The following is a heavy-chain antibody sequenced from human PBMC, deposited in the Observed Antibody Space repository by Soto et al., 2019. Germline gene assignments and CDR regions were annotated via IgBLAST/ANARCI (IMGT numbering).Heavy chain of an antibody. V-gene: IGHV4-34*01. CDR3: ARARFDSWSHIYYGLDV. J-gene: IGHJ6*02. D-gene: IGHD3-3*01. CDR1: GGSFSAYS. CDR2: ITHGGST. Sequence: SETLSLTCGVYGGSFSAYSWTWLRQSPGKGLEWIGEITHGGSTDYNPALKSRLVMSVDTSKNQFSLRVTSVTAADAAVYFCARARFDSWSHIYYGLDVWGQGTLVTVSS.